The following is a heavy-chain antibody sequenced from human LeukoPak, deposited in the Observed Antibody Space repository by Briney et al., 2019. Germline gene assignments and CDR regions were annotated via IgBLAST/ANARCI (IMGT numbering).Heavy chain of an antibody. CDR1: GASVTSSY. CDR3: ARAPIGSIDY. D-gene: IGHD1-1*01. Sequence: PSETLSLTCSVSGASVTSSYWTWVRLPPGRGLEWIGYIYYTGYTNYNPSLKSRVTISLDIYTNQLSLEVIPVTAADTAIYYCARAPIGSIDYWGPGALVTVSS. J-gene: IGHJ4*02. V-gene: IGHV4-59*02. CDR2: IYYTGYT.